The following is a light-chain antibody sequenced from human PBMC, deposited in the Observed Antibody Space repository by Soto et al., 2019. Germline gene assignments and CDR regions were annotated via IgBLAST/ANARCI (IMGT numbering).Light chain of an antibody. CDR1: SSDVGGYNY. Sequence: QSVLTQPASVSGSPGQSITISCTGTSSDVGGYNYVSWYQHHPGKAPKLIIYDVSNRPSGVSIRFSGSKSDNTASLTISGLQPEDEADHHCSSYTTSNTRQIVFGTGTKATVL. J-gene: IGLJ1*01. CDR2: DVS. V-gene: IGLV2-14*03. CDR3: SSYTTSNTRQIV.